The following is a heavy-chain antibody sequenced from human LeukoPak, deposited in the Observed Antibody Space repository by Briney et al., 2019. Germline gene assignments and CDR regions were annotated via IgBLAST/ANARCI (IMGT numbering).Heavy chain of an antibody. J-gene: IGHJ5*02. D-gene: IGHD3-10*01. Sequence: ASVKVSCKASGYTFTGYYMHWVRQAPGQGLEWMGWINPNSGGTNYAQKFQGRVTMTRDTSISTAYMELSRLRSDDTAVYYCARARQRGWNWFDPWGQGTLVTVSS. CDR1: GYTFTGYY. CDR3: ARARQRGWNWFDP. V-gene: IGHV1-2*02. CDR2: INPNSGGT.